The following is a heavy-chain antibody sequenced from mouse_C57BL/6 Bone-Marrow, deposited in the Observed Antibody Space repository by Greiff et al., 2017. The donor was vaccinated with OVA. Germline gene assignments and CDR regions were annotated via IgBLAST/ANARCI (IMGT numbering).Heavy chain of an antibody. CDR1: GYTFTSYW. CDR3: ASAVFAY. CDR2: IDPSDTYT. Sequence: QVQLQQPGAEVVKPGASVKLSCKASGYTFTSYWMQWIKQRPGQGLEWIGEIDPSDTYTNYNQKFRAKATLTVDTSSRTAYMQLTSLTSEDSAVYYCASAVFAYWGQGTLVTVSA. V-gene: IGHV1-50*01. J-gene: IGHJ3*01.